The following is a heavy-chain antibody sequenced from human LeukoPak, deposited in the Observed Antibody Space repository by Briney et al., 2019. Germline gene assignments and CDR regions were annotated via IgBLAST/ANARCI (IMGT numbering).Heavy chain of an antibody. CDR2: IWNDGNTE. CDR3: AKDLHSSGWFYFEY. V-gene: IGHV3-33*06. CDR1: GFSFSYYG. D-gene: IGHD6-19*01. Sequence: PGGSLRLSCAASGFSFSYYGMHWVRQAPGKGLEWVAVIWNDGNTEYYADSVKGRFTISRDNSKNTLYLQMNSLRAEDTATYYCAKDLHSSGWFYFEYWGQGTLVTVSS. J-gene: IGHJ4*02.